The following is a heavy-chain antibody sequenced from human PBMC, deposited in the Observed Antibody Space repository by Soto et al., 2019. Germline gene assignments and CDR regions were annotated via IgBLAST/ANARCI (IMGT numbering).Heavy chain of an antibody. J-gene: IGHJ4*01. V-gene: IGHV1-18*04. CDR2: INPYNGNT. CDR1: GYSFSSYG. D-gene: IGHD1-26*01. CDR3: ARDPGAATFDY. Sequence: ASVKVSCKASGYSFSSYGVSWVRQAPGQGLEWIGWINPYNGNTLNAQNLQGRVTLTTDTSTSTAYMELRSLRSDDTAIYYCARDPGAATFDYWGQGTLVTVYS.